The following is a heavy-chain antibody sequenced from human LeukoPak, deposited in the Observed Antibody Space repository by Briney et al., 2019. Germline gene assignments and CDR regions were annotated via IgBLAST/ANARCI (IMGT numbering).Heavy chain of an antibody. CDR3: ARTLYDFWSGYYLGFDI. CDR1: GGSISSSNW. J-gene: IGHJ3*02. CDR2: IYHSGST. D-gene: IGHD3-3*01. Sequence: SETLSLTCAVSGGSISSSNWWSWVRQPPGQGLEWIGEIYHSGSTNYNPSLKSRVTISVDKSKNQFSLKLSSVTAADTAVYYCARTLYDFWSGYYLGFDIWGQGTMVTVSS. V-gene: IGHV4-4*02.